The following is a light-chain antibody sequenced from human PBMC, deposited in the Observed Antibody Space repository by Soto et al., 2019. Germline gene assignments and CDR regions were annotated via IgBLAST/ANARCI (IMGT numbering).Light chain of an antibody. CDR1: QSVDTM. CDR2: ETS. Sequence: EIVLTQSPASLSLSAGERVTLSCRASQSVDTMVAWYQQQVGRTPRRLIYETSNRDTGVPGRFSGSGSGTDFTLTISRLEPEDFAVYFCQVRTDWPPFKYTFGQGTKLEV. J-gene: IGKJ2*01. V-gene: IGKV3-11*01. CDR3: QVRTDWPPFKYT.